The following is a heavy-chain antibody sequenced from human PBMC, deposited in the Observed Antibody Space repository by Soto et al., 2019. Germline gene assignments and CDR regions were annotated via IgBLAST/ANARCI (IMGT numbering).Heavy chain of an antibody. CDR3: ARVVGFGGWSFDP. CDR2: IYYSGST. CDR1: GGSISSYY. Sequence: PSETLSLTCTVSGGSISSYYWSWIRQPPGKGLEWIGYIYYSGSTNYNPSLKSRVTISVDTSKNQFSLKLSSVTAADTAVYYCARVVGFGGWSFDPWGQGTLVTVSS. V-gene: IGHV4-59*01. D-gene: IGHD3-10*01. J-gene: IGHJ5*02.